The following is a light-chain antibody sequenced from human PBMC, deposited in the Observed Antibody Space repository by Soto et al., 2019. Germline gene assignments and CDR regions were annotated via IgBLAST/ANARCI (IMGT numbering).Light chain of an antibody. CDR3: SSYAGSNNYV. CDR2: EVS. V-gene: IGLV2-8*01. CDR1: RSDVGGYNY. J-gene: IGLJ1*01. Sequence: QLVLTQPPSASGSPGQSVTISCTGTRSDVGGYNYVSWYQQHPGKAPKLMIYEVSKRPSGVPDRFSGSKSGNTASLTVSGLQAEDEADYYCSSYAGSNNYVFGTGTKLTVL.